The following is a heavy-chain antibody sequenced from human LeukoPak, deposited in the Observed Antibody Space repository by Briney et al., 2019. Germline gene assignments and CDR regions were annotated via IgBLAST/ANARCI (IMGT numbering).Heavy chain of an antibody. Sequence: GGSLRLSCAASGFTFSSYGMHWVRQAPGKGLEWVSSISSSSSYIDYADSVKGRFTISRDNAKNSLYLQMNSLRAEDTAVYYCARGIYWQVVQEGFDYWGQGTLVTVSS. D-gene: IGHD6-13*01. CDR1: GFTFSSYG. CDR2: ISSSSSYI. CDR3: ARGIYWQVVQEGFDY. J-gene: IGHJ4*02. V-gene: IGHV3-21*01.